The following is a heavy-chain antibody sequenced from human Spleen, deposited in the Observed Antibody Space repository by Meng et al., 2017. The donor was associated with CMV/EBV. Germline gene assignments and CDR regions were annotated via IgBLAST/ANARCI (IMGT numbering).Heavy chain of an antibody. CDR1: GGSFSGYY. Sequence: SETLSLTCAVYGGSFSGYYWSWIRQPPGKGLEWIGQIYHNGITNYNPSLKSRVTLSVDTSKNQFSLQLTSLTAADTAVYYCARSSSGWYDGYFDSWGQGTLVTVSS. V-gene: IGHV4-34*01. CDR2: IYHNGIT. D-gene: IGHD6-19*01. J-gene: IGHJ4*02. CDR3: ARSSSGWYDGYFDS.